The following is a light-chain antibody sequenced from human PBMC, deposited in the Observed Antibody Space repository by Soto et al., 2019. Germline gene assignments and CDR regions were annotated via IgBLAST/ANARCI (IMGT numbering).Light chain of an antibody. V-gene: IGKV2-30*01. CDR3: MQGTHWQGLT. CDR1: QSPVYSDGNTY. Sequence: DVVMTQSPLSLPVTLGQPASISCRSSQSPVYSDGNTYLNWFQQRPGQSPRRLIYKVSNRDSGVPDRFSGSGSGTDFTLKISRVEAEDVGVYYCMQGTHWQGLTFGGGTKVEIK. CDR2: KVS. J-gene: IGKJ4*01.